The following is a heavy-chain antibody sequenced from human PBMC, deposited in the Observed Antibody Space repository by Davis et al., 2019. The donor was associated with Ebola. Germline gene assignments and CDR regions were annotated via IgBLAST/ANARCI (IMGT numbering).Heavy chain of an antibody. CDR2: MNPNSGNT. CDR1: GYTFTSYD. Sequence: ASVQVSCKASGYTFTSYDINWVRQAAGQGLEWMGWMNPNSGNTGYAQKFQGRVIMTRNTSINTAYMQVSSLTSEDSAVYYCAREIKRATQGSFFDYWGQGTLVTVSS. J-gene: IGHJ4*02. CDR3: AREIKRATQGSFFDY. D-gene: IGHD3-16*02. V-gene: IGHV1-8*01.